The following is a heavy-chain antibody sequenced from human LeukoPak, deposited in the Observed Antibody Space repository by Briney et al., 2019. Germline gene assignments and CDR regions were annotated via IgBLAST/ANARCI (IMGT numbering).Heavy chain of an antibody. CDR1: GGTFSSYA. Sequence: ASVKVSCKASGGTFSSYAISWVRQAPGQGLEWMGGIIPIFGTANYAQKFQGSVTITADKSTSTAYMELSSLRSEDTAVYYCASYGLRTSTYFDYWGQGTLVTVSS. J-gene: IGHJ4*02. V-gene: IGHV1-69*06. CDR2: IIPIFGTA. D-gene: IGHD5-12*01. CDR3: ASYGLRTSTYFDY.